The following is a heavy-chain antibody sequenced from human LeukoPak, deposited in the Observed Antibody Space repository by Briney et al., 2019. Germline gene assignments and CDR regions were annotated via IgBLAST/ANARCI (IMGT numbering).Heavy chain of an antibody. CDR2: IKQDGSEK. CDR3: ARVVVVTDFDY. Sequence: PGGSLRLSCAASGFTCSSYWMSWVRQAPGKGLEWVANIKQDGSEKYYVDSVKGRFTISRDNAKNSLYLQMNSLRAEDTAVYYCARVVVVTDFDYWGQGTLVTVSS. V-gene: IGHV3-7*01. J-gene: IGHJ4*02. D-gene: IGHD2-21*02. CDR1: GFTCSSYW.